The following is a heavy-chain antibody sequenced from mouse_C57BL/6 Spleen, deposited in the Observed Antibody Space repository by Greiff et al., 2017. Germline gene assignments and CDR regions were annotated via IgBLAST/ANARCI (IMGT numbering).Heavy chain of an antibody. CDR3: TRDDGSSPSFDY. D-gene: IGHD1-1*01. Sequence: QVQLQQSGAELVRPGASVTLSCKASGYTFTDYEMHWVKQTPVHGLEWIGAIDPETGGTAYNQKFKGKAILTADKSSSTAYMELRSLTSEYSAVYDCTRDDGSSPSFDYWGQGTTLTVSS. CDR2: IDPETGGT. V-gene: IGHV1-15*01. J-gene: IGHJ2*01. CDR1: GYTFTDYE.